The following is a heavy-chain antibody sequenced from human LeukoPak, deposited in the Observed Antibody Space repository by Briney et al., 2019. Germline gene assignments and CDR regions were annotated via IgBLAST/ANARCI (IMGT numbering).Heavy chain of an antibody. Sequence: ASVKVSCKASGYTFTSYDINWVRQATGQGLEWMGWMNPNSGNTGYAQKFQGRVTMTRNTSISTAYMELSSLRSEDTAVYYCASLYGSGSYPRYYYYYGMDVWGQGTTVTVSS. D-gene: IGHD3-10*01. V-gene: IGHV1-8*01. CDR1: GYTFTSYD. J-gene: IGHJ6*02. CDR2: MNPNSGNT. CDR3: ASLYGSGSYPRYYYYYGMDV.